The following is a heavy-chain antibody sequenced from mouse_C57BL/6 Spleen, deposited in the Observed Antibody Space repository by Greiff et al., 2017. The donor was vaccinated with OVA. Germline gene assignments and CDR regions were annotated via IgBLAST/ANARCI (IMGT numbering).Heavy chain of an antibody. CDR1: GYTFTDYE. V-gene: IGHV1-15*01. CDR3: TRWEITTVVESDY. Sequence: QVHVKQSGAELVRPGASVTLSCKASGYTFTDYEMHWVKQTPVHGLEWIGAIDPETGGTAYNQKFKGKAILTADKSSSTAYMELRSLTSEDSAVYYCTRWEITTVVESDYWGQGTTLTVSS. D-gene: IGHD1-1*01. J-gene: IGHJ2*01. CDR2: IDPETGGT.